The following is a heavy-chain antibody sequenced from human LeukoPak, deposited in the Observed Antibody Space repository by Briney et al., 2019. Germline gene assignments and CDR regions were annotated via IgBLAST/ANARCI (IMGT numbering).Heavy chain of an antibody. CDR3: GRGVYYGWGSYYFDY. CDR2: IYYSGST. D-gene: IGHD3-10*01. CDR1: GGSISSGGYY. J-gene: IGHJ4*02. Sequence: PSETLSLTCAVSGGSISSGGYYWSWIRQHPGKGLEWIGYIYYSGSTYYNPSLKSRVTISVDTSKNQFSLKLSSVTAADTTVYYWGRGVYYGWGSYYFDYWGQGPLVTVSS. V-gene: IGHV4-31*11.